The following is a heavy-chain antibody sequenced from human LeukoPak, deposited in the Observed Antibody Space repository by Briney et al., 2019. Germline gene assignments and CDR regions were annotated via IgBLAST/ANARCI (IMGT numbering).Heavy chain of an antibody. CDR2: INPNSGGT. V-gene: IGHV1-2*02. J-gene: IGHJ4*02. CDR1: GYTFTSYY. D-gene: IGHD1-1*01. CDR3: ARDRVQLERLVLLDY. Sequence: GASVKVSCKASGYTFTSYYMHWVRQAPGQGLEWMGWINPNSGGTNYAQKFQGRVTMTRDTSISTAYMELSRLRSDDTAVYYCARDRVQLERLVLLDYWGQGTLVTVSS.